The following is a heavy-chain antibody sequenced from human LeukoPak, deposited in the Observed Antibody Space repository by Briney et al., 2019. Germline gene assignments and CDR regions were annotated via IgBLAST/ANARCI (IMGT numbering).Heavy chain of an antibody. CDR3: ARALGIAARPKYYYYMDV. V-gene: IGHV1-69*05. Sequence: ASVKVSCKASGGTFSSYAISWVRQAPGQGLEWMGGIIPIFGTANYAQKFQGRVTIATDESTSTAYMELSSLRSEDTDVYYCARALGIAARPKYYYYMDVWGKGTTVTVSS. J-gene: IGHJ6*03. CDR2: IIPIFGTA. CDR1: GGTFSSYA. D-gene: IGHD6-6*01.